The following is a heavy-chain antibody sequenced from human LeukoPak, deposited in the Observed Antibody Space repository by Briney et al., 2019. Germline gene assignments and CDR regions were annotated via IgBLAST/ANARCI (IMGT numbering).Heavy chain of an antibody. V-gene: IGHV4-59*11. Sequence: SETLSLTCTVSGGSLTGHYWSWIRQPPGKALEWIGYIYDNGIPNYNPSLKSRVTMSVDTSNNQFSLKLSSVTAADTAVYYCAREIVIFTNDAFDIWAQGTMVTVSS. CDR1: GGSLTGHY. D-gene: IGHD2-21*01. J-gene: IGHJ3*02. CDR2: IYDNGIP. CDR3: AREIVIFTNDAFDI.